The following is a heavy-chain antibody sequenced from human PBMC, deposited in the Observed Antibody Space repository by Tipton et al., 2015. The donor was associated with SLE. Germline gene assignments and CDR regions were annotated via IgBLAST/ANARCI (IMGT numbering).Heavy chain of an antibody. D-gene: IGHD1-26*01. CDR1: GGSINNYY. CDR3: ARGDSGSWFFDY. CDR2: IYYSGST. Sequence: TLSLTCTVSGGSINNYYWSWIRQPPGKGLEWIGYIYYSGSTNYNPSLKSRVSISVDRSNNQFSLILSSVTAADTAVYYCARGDSGSWFFDYWGQGTLVTVSS. J-gene: IGHJ4*02. V-gene: IGHV4-59*12.